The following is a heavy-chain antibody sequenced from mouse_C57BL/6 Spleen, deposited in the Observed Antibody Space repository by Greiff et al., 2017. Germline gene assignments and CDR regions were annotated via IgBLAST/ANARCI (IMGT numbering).Heavy chain of an antibody. CDR3: ARPTKVVDAYAMDY. J-gene: IGHJ4*01. CDR1: GFTFSDYG. Sequence: EVQRVASGGGLVQPGGSLKLSCAASGFTFSDYGMAWVRQAPRKGPEWVAFISNLAYSIYYADTVTGRFTISRKNAKNTLYLEMSSLRSEDTAMYYGARPTKVVDAYAMDYWGQGTSVTVSS. V-gene: IGHV5-15*01. D-gene: IGHD1-1*02. CDR2: ISNLAYSI.